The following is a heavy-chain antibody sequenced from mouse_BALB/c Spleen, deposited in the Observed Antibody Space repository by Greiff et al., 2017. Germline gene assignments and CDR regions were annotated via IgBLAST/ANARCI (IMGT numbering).Heavy chain of an antibody. CDR1: GYTFTSYW. Sequence: VQGVESGAELARPGASVKLSCKASGYTFTSYWMQWVKQRPGQGLEWIGAIYPGDGDTRYTQKFKGKATLTADKSSSTAYMQLSSLASEDSAVYYCARGYYFDYWGQGTTLTVSS. J-gene: IGHJ2*01. CDR3: ARGYYFDY. CDR2: IYPGDGDT. V-gene: IGHV1-87*01.